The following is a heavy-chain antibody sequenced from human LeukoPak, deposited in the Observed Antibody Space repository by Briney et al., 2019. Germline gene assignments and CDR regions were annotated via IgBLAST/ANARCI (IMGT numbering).Heavy chain of an antibody. D-gene: IGHD2/OR15-2a*01. Sequence: PSETLSLTCAVYGGSFSGYYWSWIRQPPGKGLEWIGYISHSGNTYYSPSLKSRVTISVDNSKNQLSLKLTSVTAADTAVYYCARYSTTWPYWYFDLWGRGTLVTVSS. CDR3: ARYSTTWPYWYFDL. CDR1: GGSFSGYY. V-gene: IGHV4-34*01. J-gene: IGHJ2*01. CDR2: ISHSGNT.